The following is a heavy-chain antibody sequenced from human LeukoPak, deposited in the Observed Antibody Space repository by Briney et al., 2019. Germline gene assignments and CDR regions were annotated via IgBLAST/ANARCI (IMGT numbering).Heavy chain of an antibody. CDR1: GFTFSSYE. CDR3: ARDYRLNYFDY. V-gene: IGHV3-48*03. Sequence: GGSLRLSCAASGFTFSSYEMNWVRQAPGKGLEWLSYISSSGTTIYYADSVKCRFTISRDNAKNSLYLQMNSLRAEDTAVDYCARDYRLNYFDYWGQGTLVTVSS. D-gene: IGHD1-26*01. CDR2: ISSSGTTI. J-gene: IGHJ4*02.